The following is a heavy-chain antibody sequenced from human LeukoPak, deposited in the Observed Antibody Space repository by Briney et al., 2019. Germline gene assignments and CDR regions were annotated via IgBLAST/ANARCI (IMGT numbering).Heavy chain of an antibody. D-gene: IGHD3-10*01. V-gene: IGHV3-48*03. Sequence: GGSLRLSCAVSGFTFSSYEMNWVRQAPGKGLEWVSYISSSGSTIYYADSVKGRFTISRDNAKNSLYLQMNSLRAEDTAVYYCARTMVRERYFDYWGQGTLVTVSS. CDR3: ARTMVRERYFDY. J-gene: IGHJ4*02. CDR2: ISSSGSTI. CDR1: GFTFSSYE.